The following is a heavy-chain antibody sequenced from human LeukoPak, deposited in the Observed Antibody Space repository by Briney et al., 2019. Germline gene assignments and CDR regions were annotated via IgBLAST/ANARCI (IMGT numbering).Heavy chain of an antibody. D-gene: IGHD4-17*01. CDR3: AKATVTTWYDAFDI. V-gene: IGHV3-23*01. J-gene: IGHJ3*02. Sequence: QPGGSLRLSCAASGFTFSNYAMNWVRQAPGKGVEWVSAISGSGGSTSYADSVKGRFTISRDNSKNTLYLQMNSLRAGDTAVYYCAKATVTTWYDAFDIWGQGTMVTVSS. CDR2: ISGSGGST. CDR1: GFTFSNYA.